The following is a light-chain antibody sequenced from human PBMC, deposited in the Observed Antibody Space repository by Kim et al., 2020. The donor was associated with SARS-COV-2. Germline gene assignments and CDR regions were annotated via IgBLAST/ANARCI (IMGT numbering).Light chain of an antibody. V-gene: IGKV3-20*01. J-gene: IGKJ2*03. Sequence: LPPGERATLSCRASQSVGSSLLAWYQQKPGQAPRLLIYEAFKRVAGIPDRFSGSGSGTDFTLTISRPEPEDFAMYYCQQYGSSPYSFGQGTKLEIK. CDR3: QQYGSSPYS. CDR1: QSVGSSL. CDR2: EAF.